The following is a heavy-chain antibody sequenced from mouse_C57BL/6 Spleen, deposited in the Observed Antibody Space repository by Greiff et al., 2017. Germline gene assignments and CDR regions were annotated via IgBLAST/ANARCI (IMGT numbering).Heavy chain of an antibody. Sequence: VQLQQPGAELVKPGASVKLSCKASGYTFTSCWMQWVKQRPGQGLEWIGEIDPSDSYTNYNQKFKGKATLTVDTSSSTAYMQLSRLTSEDSAVYYCARGGWERVSSFDHWGQGTTPTVSS. D-gene: IGHD3-3*01. V-gene: IGHV1-50*01. CDR1: GYTFTSCW. J-gene: IGHJ2*01. CDR3: ARGGWERVSSFDH. CDR2: IDPSDSYT.